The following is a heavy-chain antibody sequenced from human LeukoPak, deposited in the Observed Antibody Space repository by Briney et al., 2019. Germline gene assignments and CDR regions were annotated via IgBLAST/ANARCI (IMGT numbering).Heavy chain of an antibody. CDR3: ARDQLRYCTNGVCSTIDY. J-gene: IGHJ4*02. CDR1: GYTFTSYG. CDR2: ISAYNGNT. Sequence: GASVKVSCKASGYTFTSYGISWVRQAPGQGLEWMGWISAYNGNTNYAQKLQGRVTMTTDTSTSTAYMELRSLRSDDTAVYYCARDQLRYCTNGVCSTIDYWGQGTLVTVSS. D-gene: IGHD2-8*01. V-gene: IGHV1-18*01.